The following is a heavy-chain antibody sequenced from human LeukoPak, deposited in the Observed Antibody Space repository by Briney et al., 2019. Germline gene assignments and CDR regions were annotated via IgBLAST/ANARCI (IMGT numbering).Heavy chain of an antibody. Sequence: PGGSLRLSCAASGFTFSDYYMSWIRQAPGKGLEWVSYISSSGRTIHYADSVKGRFTISRDNAKNSLYLQMNSLRAEDTAVYYCARGLGYGDYYGMDVWGQGTTVTVSS. CDR2: ISSSGRTI. V-gene: IGHV3-11*01. CDR3: ARGLGYGDYYGMDV. D-gene: IGHD3-16*01. CDR1: GFTFSDYY. J-gene: IGHJ6*02.